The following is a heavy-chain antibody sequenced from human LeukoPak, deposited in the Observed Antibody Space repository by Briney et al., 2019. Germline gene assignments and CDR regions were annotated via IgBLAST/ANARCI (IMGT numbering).Heavy chain of an antibody. V-gene: IGHV1-2*02. D-gene: IGHD2-2*01. Sequence: ASVKVSCKASRYTFTGHYMFWVRQAPGQALEWMGWINPNSGDTNYAQKFQGRVTMTRDTSISTAHMDLNRLTSDDTAVYYCARRLTTSQDLDYWGQGTLVTVSS. CDR2: INPNSGDT. J-gene: IGHJ4*02. CDR3: ARRLTTSQDLDY. CDR1: RYTFTGHY.